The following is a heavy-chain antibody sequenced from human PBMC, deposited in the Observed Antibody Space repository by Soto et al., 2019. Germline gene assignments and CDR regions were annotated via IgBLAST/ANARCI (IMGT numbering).Heavy chain of an antibody. V-gene: IGHV4-39*07. D-gene: IGHD6-13*01. Sequence: SETLSLTCTVSGGSISSSSYYWGWIRQPPGKGLEWIGSIYYSGSTYYNPSLKSRVTISADKSISTAYLQWSSLKASDTAMYYCARTSAAGKYYYGMDVWGQGTTVTVSS. CDR1: GGSISSSSYY. J-gene: IGHJ6*02. CDR2: IYYSGST. CDR3: ARTSAAGKYYYGMDV.